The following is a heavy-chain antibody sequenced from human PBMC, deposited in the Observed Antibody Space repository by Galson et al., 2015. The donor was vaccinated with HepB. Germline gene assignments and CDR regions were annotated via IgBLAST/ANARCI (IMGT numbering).Heavy chain of an antibody. Sequence: SVKVSCKASGYTFTSYGISWVRQAPGQGLEWMGWISAYNGNTNYAQKFQGRVTITADKSTSTAYMELSSLRSEDTAVYYCASRGGDAFDIWGQGTMVTVSS. CDR2: ISAYNGNT. CDR3: ASRGGDAFDI. V-gene: IGHV1-18*01. CDR1: GYTFTSYG. J-gene: IGHJ3*02. D-gene: IGHD2-15*01.